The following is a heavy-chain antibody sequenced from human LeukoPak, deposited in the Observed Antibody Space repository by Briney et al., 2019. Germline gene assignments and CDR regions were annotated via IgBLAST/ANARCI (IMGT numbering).Heavy chain of an antibody. V-gene: IGHV1-69*01. J-gene: IGHJ4*02. Sequence: GSSVNVSFKASGGTFSSYAISWVRQAPGQGLEWMGGIIPIFGTANYAQKFQGRVTITADESTSTAYMELSSLRSEDTAVYYCARGTTIGGSRYFDYWGQGTLVTVSS. CDR1: GGTFSSYA. D-gene: IGHD3-10*01. CDR2: IIPIFGTA. CDR3: ARGTTIGGSRYFDY.